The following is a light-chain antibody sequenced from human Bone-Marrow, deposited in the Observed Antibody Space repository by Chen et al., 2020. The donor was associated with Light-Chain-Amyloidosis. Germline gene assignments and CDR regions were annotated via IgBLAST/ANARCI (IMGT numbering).Light chain of an antibody. CDR1: NIGSKS. Sequence: SYVLTQPPSVSVAPGQTASITCGGNNIGSKSVHWYQQKPGQAPVLVVSDDSARPSGIPERFSGSNSGNTAALTISRVEAGDEADYYCQVWDSSSDHVVFGGGTKLTVL. V-gene: IGLV3-21*02. CDR3: QVWDSSSDHVV. J-gene: IGLJ3*02. CDR2: DDS.